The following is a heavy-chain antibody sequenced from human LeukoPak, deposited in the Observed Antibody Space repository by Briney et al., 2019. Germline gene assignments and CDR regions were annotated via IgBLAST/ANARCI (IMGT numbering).Heavy chain of an antibody. CDR1: GDSFSSYY. Sequence: SETLSLTCTVSGDSFSSYYWSWIRQPPGKGLEWIGYIYYSGSTNYNPSLKSRVTISVDTSKNQFSLKLSSVTAADTAVYYCARDKRVAATWANYYYYGMDVWGQGTTVTVSS. J-gene: IGHJ6*02. V-gene: IGHV4-59*01. D-gene: IGHD2-15*01. CDR2: IYYSGST. CDR3: ARDKRVAATWANYYYYGMDV.